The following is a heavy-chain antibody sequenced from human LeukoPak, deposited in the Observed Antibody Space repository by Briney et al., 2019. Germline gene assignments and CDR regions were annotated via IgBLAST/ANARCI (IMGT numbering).Heavy chain of an antibody. CDR2: IIPIFGTA. J-gene: IGHJ4*02. CDR3: ARDGGYSGSSYFDY. Sequence: ASVKVSCKASGGTFNSYAISWVRQAPGQGLEWMGGIIPIFGTANYAQKFQGRVTITADESTSTAYMELSSLRSEDTAVYYCARDGGYSGSSYFDYWGQGTLVTVSS. D-gene: IGHD1-26*01. V-gene: IGHV1-69*13. CDR1: GGTFNSYA.